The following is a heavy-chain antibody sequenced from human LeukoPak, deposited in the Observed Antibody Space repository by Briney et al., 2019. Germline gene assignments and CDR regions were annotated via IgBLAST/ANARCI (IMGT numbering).Heavy chain of an antibody. CDR3: ARGMLLWQQLGQDPDAFDI. CDR1: GGSISSYY. V-gene: IGHV4-59*01. Sequence: SETLSLTCTVSGGSISSYYWSWIRQPPGKGLERIGYIYYSGSTNYNPSLKSRVTISVDTSKNQFSLKLSSVTAADTAVYYCARGMLLWQQLGQDPDAFDIWGQGTMVTVSS. J-gene: IGHJ3*02. D-gene: IGHD6-13*01. CDR2: IYYSGST.